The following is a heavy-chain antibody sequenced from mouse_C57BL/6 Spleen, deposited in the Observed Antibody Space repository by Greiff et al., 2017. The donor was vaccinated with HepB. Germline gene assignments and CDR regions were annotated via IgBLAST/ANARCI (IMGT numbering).Heavy chain of an antibody. D-gene: IGHD1-1*01. CDR1: GYAFSSYW. Sequence: LVESGAELVKPGASVKISCKASGYAFSSYWMNWVKQRPGKGLEWIGQIYPGDGDTNYNGKFKGKATLTADKSSSTAYMQLSSLTSEDSAVYFCAKLPIYYAMDYWGQGTSVTVSS. V-gene: IGHV1-80*01. CDR3: AKLPIYYAMDY. CDR2: IYPGDGDT. J-gene: IGHJ4*01.